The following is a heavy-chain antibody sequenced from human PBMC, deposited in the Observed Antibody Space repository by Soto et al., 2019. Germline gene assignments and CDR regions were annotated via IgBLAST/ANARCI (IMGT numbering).Heavy chain of an antibody. D-gene: IGHD2-15*01. CDR1: GYTFTSYS. V-gene: IGHV1-3*01. CDR3: ARLKYFCYRGNWFDP. CDR2: INAGHGNT. J-gene: IGHJ5*02. Sequence: ASVKVSCKASGYTFTSYSIHWVRHAPGQRLEWMGWINAGHGNTKYSQNFQGRVTITRDTSASTAYMELSSLRSEDTAVDYCARLKYFCYRGNWFDPSGQGRLVTVSS.